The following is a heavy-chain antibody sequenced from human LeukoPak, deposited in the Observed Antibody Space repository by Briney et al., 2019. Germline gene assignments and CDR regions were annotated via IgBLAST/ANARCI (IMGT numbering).Heavy chain of an antibody. CDR3: VIWGDYDVLTGYYVPDY. V-gene: IGHV3-23*01. Sequence: GGSLRLSCVASGFTFSNYAMSWVRQAPGKGLEWVSAITGSGTSTYYADSLKGRFTISRDNSKNTVFLQMNSLRHEDTAIYYCVIWGDYDVLTGYYVPDYWGQGTLVPVSS. CDR2: ITGSGTST. CDR1: GFTFSNYA. J-gene: IGHJ4*02. D-gene: IGHD3-9*01.